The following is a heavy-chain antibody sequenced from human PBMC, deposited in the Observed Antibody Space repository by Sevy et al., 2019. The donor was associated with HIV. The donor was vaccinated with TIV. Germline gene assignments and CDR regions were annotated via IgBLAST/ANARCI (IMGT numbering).Heavy chain of an antibody. J-gene: IGHJ4*02. CDR1: GFNFRNSV. CDR2: IKVGGDT. Sequence: GGSLRLSCAASGFNFRNSVMSWIRQAPGEGLEWVSTIKVGGDTHYTDSVKGRFTIYRDNSKNTLSLQMNSLTAEDTAVYYCAKTVAYGTTWFGKVEDWGQGAPVTVSS. CDR3: AKTVAYGTTWFGKVED. V-gene: IGHV3-23*01. D-gene: IGHD3-10*01.